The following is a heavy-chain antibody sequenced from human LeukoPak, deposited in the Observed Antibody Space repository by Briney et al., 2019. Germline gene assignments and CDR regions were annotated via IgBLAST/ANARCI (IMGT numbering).Heavy chain of an antibody. CDR1: GYTFTGYY. V-gene: IGHV1-2*06. J-gene: IGHJ6*03. CDR2: INPNSGGT. D-gene: IGHD3-22*01. Sequence: ASVKVSCKASGYTFTGYYTHWVRQAPGQGLEWMGRINPNSGGTNYAQKFQGRVTMTRDTSISTAYMELSRLRSDDTAVYYCARAKKYYYDSSGYPVYYYYMDVWGKGTTVTVSS. CDR3: ARAKKYYYDSSGYPVYYYYMDV.